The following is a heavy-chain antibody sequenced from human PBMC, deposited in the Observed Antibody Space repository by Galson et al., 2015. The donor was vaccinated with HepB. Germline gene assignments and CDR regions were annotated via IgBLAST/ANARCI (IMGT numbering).Heavy chain of an antibody. V-gene: IGHV3-7*01. CDR1: GFSFNTYW. CDR3: ARDQNYYYGGGWYDAFDM. D-gene: IGHD6-13*01. Sequence: SLRLSCAASGFSFNTYWMTWVRQSPGKGLEWVANIKEDGSVKYYVDSVEGRFAISRDNANNPLYLQMNSLRVEDTAEYYCARDQNYYYGGGWYDAFDMWGQGTMVTVSS. CDR2: IKEDGSVK. J-gene: IGHJ3*02.